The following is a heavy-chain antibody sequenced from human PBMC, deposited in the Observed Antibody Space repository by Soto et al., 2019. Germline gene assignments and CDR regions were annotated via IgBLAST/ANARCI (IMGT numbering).Heavy chain of an antibody. V-gene: IGHV4-31*03. CDR3: ARDMHAGFTHYFDP. CDR2: IYRTGKT. J-gene: IGHJ5*02. Sequence: SETLSLTCTVSGDAIYIGGYYWTWIRQHPGKGLEWIGYIYRTGKTYYNPSLESRVTMSVDTSKNQFSLKLASVTAADTAVYYWARDMHAGFTHYFDPWGQGTLVTVSS. D-gene: IGHD1-26*01. CDR1: GDAIYIGGYY.